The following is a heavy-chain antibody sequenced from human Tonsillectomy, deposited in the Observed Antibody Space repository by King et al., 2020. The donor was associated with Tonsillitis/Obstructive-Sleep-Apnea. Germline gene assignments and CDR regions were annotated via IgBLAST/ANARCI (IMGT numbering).Heavy chain of an antibody. J-gene: IGHJ3*02. CDR3: EKNRRLHRAFDI. V-gene: IGHV3-9*01. CDR2: ISWHSGSI. CDR1: GFTFDDYA. Sequence: VQLVESGGGLVQPGRSLRRSSAASGFTFDDYAMHWVRHDPGKSLEWVSGISWHSGSIAYADSVKGRFTVSRDNAKNSLCLQMNIMRAEDTDFYYCEKNRRLHRAFDIWSQGTIVTASS. D-gene: IGHD4-11*01.